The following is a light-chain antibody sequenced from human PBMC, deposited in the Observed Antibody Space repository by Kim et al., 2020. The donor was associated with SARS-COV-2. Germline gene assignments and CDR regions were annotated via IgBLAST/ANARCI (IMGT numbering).Light chain of an antibody. J-gene: IGLJ1*01. CDR1: GPNMGAGYD. Sequence: VTRPCTGGGPNMGAGYDVHWYQQLPGAAPNLLINGNSNRPSGVPDRFSGSKSGTSASLAITGLQAEDEADYYCQSYDSSLSGYVFGTGTKVTVL. CDR3: QSYDSSLSGYV. CDR2: GNS. V-gene: IGLV1-40*01.